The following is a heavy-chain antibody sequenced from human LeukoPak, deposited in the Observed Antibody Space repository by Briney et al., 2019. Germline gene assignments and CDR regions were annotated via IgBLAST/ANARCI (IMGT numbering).Heavy chain of an antibody. CDR1: GGSISSYY. CDR2: IYTSGST. Sequence: SETLSLTCTVSGGSISSYYWSWIRQPAGKGLEGIGRIYTSGSTTYNASLKSRVSLSVDTYKNQFSLKLSSVTAADTAVFYCARENSGSYREFDYWGQGTLVTVSS. V-gene: IGHV4-4*07. J-gene: IGHJ4*02. CDR3: ARENSGSYREFDY. D-gene: IGHD1-26*01.